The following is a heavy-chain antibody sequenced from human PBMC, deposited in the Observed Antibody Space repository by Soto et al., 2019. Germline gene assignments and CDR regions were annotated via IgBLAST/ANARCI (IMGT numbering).Heavy chain of an antibody. Sequence: ASVKVSCKGSGYTFTNYGLSWVRQAPGQGLEWVGRISAYNGNTNYAQRFQGRVTMTTDTSTTTAYMDLRSVRFDETAVYYCAREDRELFDYRRQRTLVTVSS. CDR1: GYTFTNYG. CDR3: AREDRELFDY. D-gene: IGHD1-7*01. V-gene: IGHV1-18*01. J-gene: IGHJ4*02. CDR2: ISAYNGNT.